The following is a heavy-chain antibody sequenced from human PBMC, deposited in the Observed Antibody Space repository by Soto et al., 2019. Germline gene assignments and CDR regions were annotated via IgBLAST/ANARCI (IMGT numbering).Heavy chain of an antibody. V-gene: IGHV1-3*05. Sequence: QVQLVQSGAEEMKPGASVKVSCKASGYTLTRYSINWVRQAPGQRLEWMGWIKAGNGNTKFSQKFQGRVTITRDTSASTAYMELRGLRSEDTAVYYCAILGTYYFDNSDNYFDFWGQGTLVTVSS. CDR1: GYTLTRYS. J-gene: IGHJ4*02. CDR2: IKAGNGNT. D-gene: IGHD3-22*01. CDR3: AILGTYYFDNSDNYFDF.